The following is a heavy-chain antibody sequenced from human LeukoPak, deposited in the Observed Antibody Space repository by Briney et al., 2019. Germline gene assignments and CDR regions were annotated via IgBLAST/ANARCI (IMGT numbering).Heavy chain of an antibody. CDR3: ARDRLVVVAATQIPDYCYYYGMDV. V-gene: IGHV3-48*03. CDR2: ISSSGSTI. CDR1: GFTFSSYE. J-gene: IGHJ6*04. Sequence: PGGSLRLSCAASGFTFSSYEMNWVRQAPGKGLEWVSYISSSGSTIYYADSVKGRFTISRDNAKNSLYLQMNSLRAEDTAVYYCARDRLVVVAATQIPDYCYYYGMDVWGKGTTVTVSS. D-gene: IGHD2-15*01.